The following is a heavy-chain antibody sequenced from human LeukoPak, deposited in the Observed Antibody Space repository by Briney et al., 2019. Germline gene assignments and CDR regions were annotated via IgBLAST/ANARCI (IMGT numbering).Heavy chain of an antibody. V-gene: IGHV3-23*01. CDR2: IGPSGVTT. CDR3: AKSYYYDSSGPTDY. Sequence: GGSLRLSCAASGFIFSNYGMNWVRQAPGKGLEWVSGIGPSGVTTYYADSVKGRFTISRDNSKNTLYLQMNSLRAEDTAVYYCAKSYYYDSSGPTDYWGQGTLVAVSS. J-gene: IGHJ4*02. CDR1: GFIFSNYG. D-gene: IGHD3-22*01.